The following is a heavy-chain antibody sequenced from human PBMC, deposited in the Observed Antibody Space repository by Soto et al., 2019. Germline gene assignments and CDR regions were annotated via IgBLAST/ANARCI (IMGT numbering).Heavy chain of an antibody. CDR1: GFTFSSYS. D-gene: IGHD3-22*01. Sequence: PGGSLRLSCAASGFTFSSYSMNWVRQAPGKGLEWVSYISSSSSTIYYADSVKGRFTISRDNAKNSLYLQMNSLRAEDTAVYYCARDFFDSSGYSAPFDYWGPGTLVTVS. J-gene: IGHJ4*02. CDR3: ARDFFDSSGYSAPFDY. V-gene: IGHV3-48*01. CDR2: ISSSSSTI.